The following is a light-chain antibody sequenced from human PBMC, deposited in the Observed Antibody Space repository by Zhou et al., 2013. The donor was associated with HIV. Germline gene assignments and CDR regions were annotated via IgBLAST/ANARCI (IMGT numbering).Light chain of an antibody. Sequence: DIQMTQSPSTLSASVGDTVTITCRASQTISNSLAWYQQKPGKAPKLLIYKGSTLESGVPSRFSGAGSGTEFTFSISSLQPEDFATYYCQHYNDLFVWTFGQGTKVEVK. CDR1: QTISNS. J-gene: IGKJ1*01. CDR2: KGS. CDR3: QHYNDLFVWT. V-gene: IGKV1-5*03.